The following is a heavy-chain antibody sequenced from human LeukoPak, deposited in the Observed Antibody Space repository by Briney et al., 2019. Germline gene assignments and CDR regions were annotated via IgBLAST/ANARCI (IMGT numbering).Heavy chain of an antibody. CDR2: ISGSGGST. V-gene: IGHV3-23*01. CDR3: ARRAGDYSHPYDY. D-gene: IGHD3-22*01. J-gene: IGHJ4*02. Sequence: GGTLRLSCAASGFTFSSYGMSWVRQAPGKGLEWVSAISGSGGSTYYADSVKGQFTISRDNSKNTVHLQMNSLRAEDTAMYYCARRAGDYSHPYDYWGQGTLVTVSS. CDR1: GFTFSSYG.